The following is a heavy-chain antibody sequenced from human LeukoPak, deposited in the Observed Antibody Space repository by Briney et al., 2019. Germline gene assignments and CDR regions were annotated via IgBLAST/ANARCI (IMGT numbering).Heavy chain of an antibody. CDR3: ARGGWPNWFDP. J-gene: IGHJ5*02. Sequence: PSETLSLTCAVYDGSFSGYYWSWIRQPPGKGLEWIGEINHSGSTNYNPSLKSRVTISVDTSKNQFSLKLSSVTAADTAVYYCARGGWPNWFDPWGQGTLVTVSS. CDR1: DGSFSGYY. CDR2: INHSGST. V-gene: IGHV4-34*01. D-gene: IGHD2-15*01.